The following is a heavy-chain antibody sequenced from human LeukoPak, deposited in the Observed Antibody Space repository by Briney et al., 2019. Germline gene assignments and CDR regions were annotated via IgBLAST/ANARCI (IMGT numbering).Heavy chain of an antibody. Sequence: GGSLRLSCAASGFTFSSYAMHWVRQAPGKGLEYVSAISSNGGSTYYANSAKGRFTISRDNSKNTPYLQTGSLRAEDMAVYYCARGRGTTKLDYFDYWGQGTLVTVSS. CDR2: ISSNGGST. CDR1: GFTFSSYA. V-gene: IGHV3-64*01. D-gene: IGHD1-7*01. J-gene: IGHJ4*02. CDR3: ARGRGTTKLDYFDY.